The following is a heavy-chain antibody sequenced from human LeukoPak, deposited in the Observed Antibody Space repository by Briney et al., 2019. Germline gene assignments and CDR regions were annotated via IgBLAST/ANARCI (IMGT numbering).Heavy chain of an antibody. V-gene: IGHV4-4*07. J-gene: IGHJ3*02. CDR3: ARDLGSDFWSGHDAFDI. CDR2: IYTSGST. CDR1: GGCISSYY. Sequence: SETLSLTCTVSGGCISSYYWSWIRQPAGKGLEWIGRIYTSGSTNYNPSLKSRVTMSVDTSKNQFSLKLSSVTAADTAVYYCARDLGSDFWSGHDAFDIWGQGTMVTVSS. D-gene: IGHD3-3*01.